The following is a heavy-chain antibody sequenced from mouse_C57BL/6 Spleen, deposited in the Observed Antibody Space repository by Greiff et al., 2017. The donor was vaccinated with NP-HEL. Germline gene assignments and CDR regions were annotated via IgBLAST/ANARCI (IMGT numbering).Heavy chain of an antibody. CDR3: ARSNYPYYFDY. J-gene: IGHJ2*01. Sequence: QVQLQQSGAELVRPGSSVKLSCKASGYTFTSYWMDWVKQRPGQGLEWIGNIYPSDSETHYNQKFKDKATLTVDKSSSTAYMQLSSLTSEDSAVYYCARSNYPYYFDYWGQGTTLTVSS. CDR1: GYTFTSYW. D-gene: IGHD2-1*01. V-gene: IGHV1-61*01. CDR2: IYPSDSET.